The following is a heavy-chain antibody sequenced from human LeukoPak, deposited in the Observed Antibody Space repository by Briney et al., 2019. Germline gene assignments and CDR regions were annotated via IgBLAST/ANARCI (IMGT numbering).Heavy chain of an antibody. CDR2: INPKTGST. V-gene: IGHV1-2*02. D-gene: IGHD1-26*01. CDR1: GYTFTYYY. CDR3: AREKYSGGYLLDY. J-gene: IGHJ4*02. Sequence: ASVKVSCKASGYTFTYYYIHWVRQAPGQGLEWMGWINPKTGSTNYPQKFQGRVTMTRDTSISTAYMELSSLRPDDTAVYYCAREKYSGGYLLDYWGQGTLVTVSS.